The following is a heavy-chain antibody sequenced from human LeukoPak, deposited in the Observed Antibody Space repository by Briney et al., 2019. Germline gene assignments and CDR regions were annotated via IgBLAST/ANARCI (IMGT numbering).Heavy chain of an antibody. Sequence: PGGSLRLSCAASGFTFNTYAMTWVRQAPGKGLEWVSAISVSGESSYYAESFKGRLTISRDNAKNSLYLQMNSLRAEDTAVYYRARDFTFGELPFYWGQGTLVTVSS. CDR3: ARDFTFGELPFY. D-gene: IGHD3-10*01. CDR2: ISVSGESS. V-gene: IGHV3-23*01. CDR1: GFTFNTYA. J-gene: IGHJ4*02.